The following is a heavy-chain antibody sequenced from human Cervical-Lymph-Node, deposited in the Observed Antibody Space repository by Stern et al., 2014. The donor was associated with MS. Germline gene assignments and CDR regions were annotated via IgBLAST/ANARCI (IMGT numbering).Heavy chain of an antibody. V-gene: IGHV4-30-2*01. CDR1: GGSISSGGYS. CDR2: IDHSGST. CDR3: ARAPERTAYYYYYGMDV. J-gene: IGHJ6*02. D-gene: IGHD5-18*01. Sequence: QLQLQESGSGLVKPSQTLSLTCAVSGGSISSGGYSWSWIRQPPGKGLEWIGYIDHSGSTYYTPSLKSRVTISGDRSKNQFSLQLSSVTAADTAVYYCARAPERTAYYYYYGMDVWGQGTTVTVSS.